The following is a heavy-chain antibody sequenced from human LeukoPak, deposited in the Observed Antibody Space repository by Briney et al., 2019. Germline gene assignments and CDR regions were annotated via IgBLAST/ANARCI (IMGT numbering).Heavy chain of an antibody. V-gene: IGHV1-46*01. D-gene: IGHD4-17*01. CDR1: GYTFTSYY. CDR3: ARVMTTVTPDY. CDR2: INPSGGST. Sequence: ASVKVSCKASGYTFTSYYMHWVRQAPGQGLEWMGIINPSGGSTSYAQKFQGRVTMTTDTSTSTAYMELRSLRSDDTAVYYCARVMTTVTPDYWGQGTLVTVSS. J-gene: IGHJ4*02.